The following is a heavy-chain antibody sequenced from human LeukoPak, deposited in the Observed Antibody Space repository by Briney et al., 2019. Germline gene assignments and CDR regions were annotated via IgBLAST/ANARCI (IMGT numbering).Heavy chain of an antibody. V-gene: IGHV1-24*01. D-gene: IGHD3-22*01. CDR1: GYTLTELS. CDR2: FDPEDGET. Sequence: GASVKVSCKVSGYTLTELSMHWVRQAPGKGLEWMGGFDPEDGETIYAQKFQGRVTMTRDTSTSTVYMELSSLRSEDTAVYYCARGQYYYDSSGYYPKGNFDYWGQGTLVTVSS. J-gene: IGHJ4*02. CDR3: ARGQYYYDSSGYYPKGNFDY.